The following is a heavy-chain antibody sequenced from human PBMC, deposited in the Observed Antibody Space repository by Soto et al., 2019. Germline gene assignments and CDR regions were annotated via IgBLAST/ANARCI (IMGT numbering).Heavy chain of an antibody. CDR3: AKDFWRLDY. CDR1: GFTFSSYG. CDR2: ISYDGSNK. V-gene: IGHV3-30*18. Sequence: GGSLRLSCAASGFTFSSYGMHWVRQAPGKGLEWVAVISYDGSNKYYADSVKGRFTISRDNSKNTLYLQMNSLRAEDTAVYYCAKDFWRLDYWGQGTLVTVSS. J-gene: IGHJ4*02. D-gene: IGHD1-1*01.